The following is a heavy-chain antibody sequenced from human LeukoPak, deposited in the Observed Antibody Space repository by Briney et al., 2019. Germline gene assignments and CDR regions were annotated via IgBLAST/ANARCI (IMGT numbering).Heavy chain of an antibody. J-gene: IGHJ4*02. CDR2: INPSGGST. CDR3: ASGRYRGSGWYEPFDC. D-gene: IGHD6-19*01. CDR1: GYTFTSYY. V-gene: IGHV1-46*01. Sequence: EASVKVSCKASGYTFTSYYMHWVRQAPGQGLEWMGIINPSGGSTSYAQKFQGRVTMTRDMSTSTVYMELSSLRSEDTAVYYCASGRYRGSGWYEPFDCWGQGTLVTVSS.